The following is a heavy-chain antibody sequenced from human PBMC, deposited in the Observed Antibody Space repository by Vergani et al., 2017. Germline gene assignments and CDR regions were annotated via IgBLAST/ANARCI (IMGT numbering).Heavy chain of an antibody. J-gene: IGHJ5*02. D-gene: IGHD3-16*01. CDR3: ASGLWPYNWFDP. V-gene: IGHV1-2*02. CDR2: INPNSGGT. Sequence: QVQLVQSGAEVKKPGASVKVSCKASGYTFTGYYMHWVRQAPGQGLEWMGWINPNSGGTNYAQKFQGRVTITADESTSTAYMELSSLRSEDTAVYYCASGLWPYNWFDPWGQGTLVTVSS. CDR1: GYTFTGYY.